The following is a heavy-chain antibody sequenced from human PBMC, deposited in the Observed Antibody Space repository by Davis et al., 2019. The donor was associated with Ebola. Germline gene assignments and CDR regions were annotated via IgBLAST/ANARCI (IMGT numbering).Heavy chain of an antibody. CDR2: INAGNGNT. D-gene: IGHD3-3*01. J-gene: IGHJ6*02. Sequence: AASVKVSCKASGYTFTSYAMHWVRQAPGQRLEWMGWINAGNGNTKYSQKFQGRVTITADKSTSTAYMELSSLRSEDTAVYYCARGLLRFLEWQSHDGMDVWGQGTTVTVSS. CDR1: GYTFTSYA. CDR3: ARGLLRFLEWQSHDGMDV. V-gene: IGHV1-3*01.